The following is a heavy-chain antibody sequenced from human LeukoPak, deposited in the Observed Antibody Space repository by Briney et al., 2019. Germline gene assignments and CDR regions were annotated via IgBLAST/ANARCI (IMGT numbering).Heavy chain of an antibody. V-gene: IGHV4-39*01. CDR3: ARRKRGGGEPYYYYYMDV. Sequence: SETLSLTCTVSGGSISSDSYSWGWIRQPPGRGLEWIGNIFYSGSTYYNPSLKSRVTIPVDTCNNQFPLKLSSVTAADTAVYYCARRKRGGGEPYYYYYMDVWGKGTTVTVSS. CDR2: IFYSGST. D-gene: IGHD3-10*01. CDR1: GGSISSDSYS. J-gene: IGHJ6*03.